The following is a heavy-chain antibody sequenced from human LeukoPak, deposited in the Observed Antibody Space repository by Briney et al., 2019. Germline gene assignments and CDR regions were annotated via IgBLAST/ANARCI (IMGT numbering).Heavy chain of an antibody. D-gene: IGHD5-18*01. J-gene: IGHJ6*02. CDR2: ISWNSGSI. V-gene: IGHV3-9*01. CDR1: GFTFDDYA. CDR3: AKDVAAYSYRRGYGMDV. Sequence: GRSLRLSCAASGFTFDDYAMHWVRQAPGKGLEWVSGISWNSGSIGYADSVKGRFTISRDNAKNSLYLQMNSLRAEDTALYYCAKDVAAYSYRRGYGMDVWGQGTTVTVSS.